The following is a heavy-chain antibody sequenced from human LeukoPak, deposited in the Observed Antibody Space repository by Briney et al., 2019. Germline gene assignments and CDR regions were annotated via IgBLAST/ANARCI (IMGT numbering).Heavy chain of an antibody. CDR2: IKQDGSEM. CDR1: GFIFDDLW. J-gene: IGHJ4*02. CDR3: ARDMSFSTSGWYGELDN. D-gene: IGHD6-19*01. Sequence: GGSLRLSCAVSGFIFDDLWMSWVRQAPGKGLEWVANIKQDGSEMYYVDSVKGRFTISRDNAKNSLFLQMNSLRVEDTALYYCARDMSFSTSGWYGELDNWGQGTLVTVSS. V-gene: IGHV3-7*05.